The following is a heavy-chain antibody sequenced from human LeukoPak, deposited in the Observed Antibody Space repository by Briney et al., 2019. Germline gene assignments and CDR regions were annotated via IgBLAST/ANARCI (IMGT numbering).Heavy chain of an antibody. CDR2: ISRDGSER. J-gene: IGHJ4*02. V-gene: IGHV3-7*04. CDR3: GRDPDL. Sequence: GGSLRLSCAASGFIFSTYWMNWVRQAPGKGLEWVAGISRDGSERDYVDSVRGRFTISRDNAKNSLYLQMNSLTAEDTAVYYCGRDPDLWGQGTVVTVSS. CDR1: GFIFSTYW. D-gene: IGHD1-14*01.